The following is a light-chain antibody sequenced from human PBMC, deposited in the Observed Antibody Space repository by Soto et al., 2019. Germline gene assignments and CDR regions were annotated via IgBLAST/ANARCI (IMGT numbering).Light chain of an antibody. CDR2: EVS. J-gene: IGLJ1*01. CDR3: SSYAGNNVYV. V-gene: IGLV2-8*01. CDR1: SSDVGGYKY. Sequence: QSALTQPPSASGSPGQSVTISSTGTSSDVGGYKYVYWYQQHPGKAPKLMIYEVSKRPTGVPDRFSGCKSGNTASLTVSGTQAEDEANYYCSSYAGNNVYVFGTGTKLTV.